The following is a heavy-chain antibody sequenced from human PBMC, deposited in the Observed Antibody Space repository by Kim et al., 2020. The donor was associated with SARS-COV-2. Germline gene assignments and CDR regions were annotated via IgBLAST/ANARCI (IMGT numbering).Heavy chain of an antibody. V-gene: IGHV4-59*01. CDR2: IYYSGST. Sequence: SETLSLTCTVSGGSISSYYWSWIRQPPGKGLEWIGYIYYSGSTNYNPSLKSRVTISVDTSKNQFSLKLSSVTAADTAVDYCARASGGGDWFDPWGQGTLVTVSS. CDR3: ARASGGGDWFDP. J-gene: IGHJ5*02. CDR1: GGSISSYY. D-gene: IGHD3-16*01.